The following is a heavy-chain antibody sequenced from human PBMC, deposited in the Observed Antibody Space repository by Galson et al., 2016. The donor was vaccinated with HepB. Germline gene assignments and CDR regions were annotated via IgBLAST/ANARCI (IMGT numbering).Heavy chain of an antibody. D-gene: IGHD2-15*01. Sequence: SLRLSCAASGFSFNIYNMNWVRQAPGKGLEWVSSISRSSGDISYTDSVRGRFNISRDNANNSLYLQMNSLRVEDTAVYYCARGGGYCSAWGHGTLVTVSS. J-gene: IGHJ5*01. V-gene: IGHV3-21*01. CDR2: ISRSSGDI. CDR3: ARGGGYCSA. CDR1: GFSFNIYN.